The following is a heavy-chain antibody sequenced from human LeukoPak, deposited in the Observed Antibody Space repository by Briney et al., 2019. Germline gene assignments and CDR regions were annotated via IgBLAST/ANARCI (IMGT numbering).Heavy chain of an antibody. CDR1: GGTFSSYA. D-gene: IGHD3-22*01. V-gene: IGHV1-69*13. Sequence: SVKVSCKASGGTFSSYAISWVRQAPGQGLEWMGGIIPTFGTANYAQKFQGRVTITAGESTSTAYMELSSLRSEDTAVYYCASVDYYDSSGYDRFDYWGQGTLVTVSS. J-gene: IGHJ4*02. CDR3: ASVDYYDSSGYDRFDY. CDR2: IIPTFGTA.